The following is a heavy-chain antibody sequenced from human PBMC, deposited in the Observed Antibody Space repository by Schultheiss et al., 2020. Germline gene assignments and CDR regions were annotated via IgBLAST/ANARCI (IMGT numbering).Heavy chain of an antibody. CDR3: AKDLDYDSSGYRFDY. CDR1: GFTFSSYA. J-gene: IGHJ4*02. Sequence: GESLKISCAASGFTFSSYAMSWVRQAPGKGLEWVSAISGSGGSTYYADSVKGRFTISRDNSKNTLYLQMNSLRAEDTAVYYCAKDLDYDSSGYRFDYWGQGTLVTVSS. V-gene: IGHV3-23*01. CDR2: ISGSGGST. D-gene: IGHD3-22*01.